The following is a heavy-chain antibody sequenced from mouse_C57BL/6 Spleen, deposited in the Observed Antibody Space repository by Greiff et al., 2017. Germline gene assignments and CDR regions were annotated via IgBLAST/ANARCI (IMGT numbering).Heavy chain of an antibody. CDR3: ARYYDDFDD. V-gene: IGHV2-9-1*01. CDR2: IWPGGGT. CDR1: GFSFTSYA. J-gene: IGHJ2*01. Sequence: VKLVESGPGLVAPSQCLSITCTVSGFSFTSYAISWVRQPPGKGLEWLGVIWPGGGTNYNSALKSRLSISKDNSKSQVILKMNSLQTDDTARYYCARYYDDFDDWGQGATLTVSS. D-gene: IGHD1-1*01.